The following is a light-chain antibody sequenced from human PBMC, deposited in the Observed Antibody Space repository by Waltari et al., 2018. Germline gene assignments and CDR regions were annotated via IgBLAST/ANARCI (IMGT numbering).Light chain of an antibody. CDR2: GAS. CDR3: QKYDRLPAT. J-gene: IGKJ1*01. Sequence: IVLMQSPGTPSMSSWSRGTISCRASQSVSRFLAWYQQKPGQAPRLLIYGASTRATGIPDRFSGSGSGTDFSLTISRLEPEDFAVYYCQKYDRLPATFGQGTKVEIK. V-gene: IGKV3-20*01. CDR1: QSVSRF.